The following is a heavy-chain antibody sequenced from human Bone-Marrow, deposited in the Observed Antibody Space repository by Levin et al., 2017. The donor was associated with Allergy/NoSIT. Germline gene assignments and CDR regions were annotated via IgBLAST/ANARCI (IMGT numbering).Heavy chain of an antibody. CDR2: ISYDGSNK. D-gene: IGHD6-19*01. CDR1: GFTFSSYA. V-gene: IGHV3-30-3*01. J-gene: IGHJ2*01. Sequence: GGSLRLSCAASGFTFSSYAMHWVRQAPGKGLEWVAVISYDGSNKYYADSVKGRFTISRDNSKNTLYLQMNSLRAEDTAVYYCARVGGSSGWYINWYFDLWGRGTLVTVSS. CDR3: ARVGGSSGWYINWYFDL.